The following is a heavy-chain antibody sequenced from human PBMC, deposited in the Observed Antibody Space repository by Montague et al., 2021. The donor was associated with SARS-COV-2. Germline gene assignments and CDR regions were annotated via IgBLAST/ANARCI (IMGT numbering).Heavy chain of an antibody. V-gene: IGHV4-59*01. J-gene: IGHJ5*02. Sequence: SETLSLTCTISVYSITSSYWRWIRLHPSKHLESYGDIYYKGSTNYNPSLETRVTISVDPSKNQFSLKLSSVTASDTAVYYCAREDRWNWFDPWGQGTLVIVSS. CDR3: AREDRWNWFDP. CDR2: IYYKGST. CDR1: VYSITSSY. D-gene: IGHD5-24*01.